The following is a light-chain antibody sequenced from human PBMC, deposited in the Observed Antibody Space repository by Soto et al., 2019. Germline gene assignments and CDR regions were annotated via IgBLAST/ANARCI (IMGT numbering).Light chain of an antibody. CDR1: SSDVGDYNY. V-gene: IGLV2-8*01. CDR2: AVN. J-gene: IGLJ2*01. CDR3: TSYAGGNNFVI. Sequence: QSALTQPPSASGSPGQSVTISCTGTSSDVGDYNYVSWYQHHPDKAPKLMIYAVNKRPSGVPDRFSGSKSGNTASLTVSGLQAEDEADYYCTSYAGGNNFVIFGGGTKLTVL.